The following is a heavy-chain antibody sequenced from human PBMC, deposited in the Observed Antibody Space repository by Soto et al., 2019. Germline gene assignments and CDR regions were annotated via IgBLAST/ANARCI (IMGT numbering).Heavy chain of an antibody. CDR3: AGTSSLQWYYMDV. CDR1: GDSVSSNSAA. CDR2: TYYRSRWYN. D-gene: IGHD1-7*01. Sequence: PSQTLSLTCVISGDSVSSNSAAWNWIRQSPSRGLEWLGRTYYRSRWYNDYAVSVRSRITVNADTSKNQFSLHLNSVTPEDTAVYYXAGTSSLQWYYMDVWDKGTTVTVSS. J-gene: IGHJ6*03. V-gene: IGHV6-1*01.